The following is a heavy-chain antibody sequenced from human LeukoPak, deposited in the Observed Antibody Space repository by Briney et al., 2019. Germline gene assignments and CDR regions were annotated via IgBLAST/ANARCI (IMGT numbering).Heavy chain of an antibody. CDR3: TRQGVCYSDSSAFYY. CDR2: IYPGDSDI. CDR1: GYGFTNYW. V-gene: IGHV5-51*01. J-gene: IGHJ4*02. Sequence: GESLKISCKGSGYGFTNYWIGWVRQMPGKGLELMGSIYPGDSDIRYSPSFQGQVTISADKSFTTAYLQWRSLKASDTAIYYCTRQGVCYSDSSAFYYWGQGTRVTVSS. D-gene: IGHD3-22*01.